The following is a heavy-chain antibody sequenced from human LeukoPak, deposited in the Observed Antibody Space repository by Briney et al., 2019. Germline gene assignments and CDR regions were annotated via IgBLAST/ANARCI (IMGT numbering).Heavy chain of an antibody. Sequence: ASVKVSCKASGGTFSSYAISWVRQAPRQGLEWMGAIIPIFGTANYAQKFQGRVTITTDESTSTAYMELSSLRSEDTAVYYCARDSSLYYGSGSYYGQYYYMDVWGKGTTVTVSS. D-gene: IGHD3-10*01. CDR3: ARDSSLYYGSGSYYGQYYYMDV. J-gene: IGHJ6*03. V-gene: IGHV1-69*05. CDR2: IIPIFGTA. CDR1: GGTFSSYA.